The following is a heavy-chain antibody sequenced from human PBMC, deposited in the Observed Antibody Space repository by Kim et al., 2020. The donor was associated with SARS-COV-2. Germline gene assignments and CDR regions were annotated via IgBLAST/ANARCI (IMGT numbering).Heavy chain of an antibody. Sequence: GGSLRLSCAASGFTFSSYAMHWVRQAPGKGLEWVAVISYDGSNKYYADSVKGRFSISRDNSKNTLYLQMNSLRAEDTAVYYCARDVMVRGVMGGWFDPWGQGTLVTVSS. CDR3: ARDVMVRGVMGGWFDP. V-gene: IGHV3-30-3*01. CDR1: GFTFSSYA. J-gene: IGHJ5*02. D-gene: IGHD3-10*01. CDR2: ISYDGSNK.